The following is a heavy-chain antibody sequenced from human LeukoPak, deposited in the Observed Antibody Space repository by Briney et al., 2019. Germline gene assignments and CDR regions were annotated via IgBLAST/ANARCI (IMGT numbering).Heavy chain of an antibody. D-gene: IGHD5-18*01. J-gene: IGHJ4*02. Sequence: GESLKISCKGPGYSFTSYWIGWVRQMPGKGLEWMGIIYPGDSDTRYSPSFQGQVTISADKSTSTAYLQWSSLKASDTAIYYCARAYSYGLFDYWGQGTPVTVSS. CDR3: ARAYSYGLFDY. CDR2: IYPGDSDT. CDR1: GYSFTSYW. V-gene: IGHV5-51*01.